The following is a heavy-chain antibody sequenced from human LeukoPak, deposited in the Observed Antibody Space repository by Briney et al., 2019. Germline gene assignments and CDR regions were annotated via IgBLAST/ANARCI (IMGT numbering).Heavy chain of an antibody. CDR3: ARHNYYYDSSGSGLDY. CDR2: INPNSGGT. Sequence: ASVKVSCKASGYTFTGYYMHWVRQAPGQGLEGMGWINPNSGGTNYAQKFQGRVTMTRDTSISTAYMELSRRRSDDTAVYYCARHNYYYDSSGSGLDYWGQGTLVTVSS. CDR1: GYTFTGYY. J-gene: IGHJ4*02. D-gene: IGHD3-22*01. V-gene: IGHV1-2*02.